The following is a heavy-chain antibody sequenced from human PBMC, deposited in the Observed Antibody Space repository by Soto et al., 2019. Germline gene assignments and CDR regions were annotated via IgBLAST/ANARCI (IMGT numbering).Heavy chain of an antibody. CDR3: ATDIKLKELRNY. J-gene: IGHJ4*02. CDR2: FDPEDGET. CDR1: GYTLTELS. V-gene: IGHV1-24*01. D-gene: IGHD1-7*01. Sequence: ASVKVSCKVSGYTLTELSMHWVRQAPGKGLEWMGGFDPEDGETIYAQKFQGRVTMTEDTSTDTAYMELSSLRSEDTAVYYCATDIKLKELRNYWGQGTLVTVSS.